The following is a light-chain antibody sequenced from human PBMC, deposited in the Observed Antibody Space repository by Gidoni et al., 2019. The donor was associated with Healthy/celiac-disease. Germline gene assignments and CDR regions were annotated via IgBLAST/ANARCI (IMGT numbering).Light chain of an antibody. Sequence: DIVLTQSPDSLAVSLAERSTINCKYSQSVLYSSNNKNYLTWYQQKPGQPHKLLIYWASTRESGVPDRFSGSGSGTDLTLTISSLQAEDVAVYYCQQYYSTPRTFXQXTKVEIK. J-gene: IGKJ1*01. V-gene: IGKV4-1*01. CDR3: QQYYSTPRT. CDR2: WAS. CDR1: QSVLYSSNNKNY.